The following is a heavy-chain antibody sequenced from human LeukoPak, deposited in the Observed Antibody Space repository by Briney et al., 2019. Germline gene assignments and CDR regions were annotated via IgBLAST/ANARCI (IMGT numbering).Heavy chain of an antibody. Sequence: SETLSLTCAVSGGSISSSNWWSWVRQPPGKGLEWIGEIYHSGSTNYNPSLKGRVTISVDKSKNQLSLKLSSVTAADTAVYYCARKHSYGYYYYYMDVWGKGTTVTVSS. J-gene: IGHJ6*03. V-gene: IGHV4-4*02. CDR1: GGSISSSNW. CDR2: IYHSGST. CDR3: ARKHSYGYYYYYMDV. D-gene: IGHD5-18*01.